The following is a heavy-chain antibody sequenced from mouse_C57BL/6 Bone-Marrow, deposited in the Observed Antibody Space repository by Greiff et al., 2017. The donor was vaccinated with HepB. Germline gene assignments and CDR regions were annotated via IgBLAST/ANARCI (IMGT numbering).Heavy chain of an antibody. CDR3: ARRGFYYDYPWFAY. CDR1: GFTFSSYA. D-gene: IGHD2-4*01. Sequence: EVKLVESGGGLVKPGGSLKLSCAASGFTFSSYAMSWVRQTPEKRLEWVATISDGGSYTYYPDNVKGRFTISRDNAKNNLYLQMSHLKSEDTAMYYCARRGFYYDYPWFAYWGQGTLVTVSA. V-gene: IGHV5-4*03. CDR2: ISDGGSYT. J-gene: IGHJ3*01.